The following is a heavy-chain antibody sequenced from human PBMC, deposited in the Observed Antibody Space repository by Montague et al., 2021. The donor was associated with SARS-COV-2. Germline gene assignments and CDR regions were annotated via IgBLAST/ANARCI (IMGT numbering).Heavy chain of an antibody. CDR3: AREEGDYGGMDV. V-gene: IGHV4-30-2*01. D-gene: IGHD3-16*01. CDR1: GGSISSGGYS. J-gene: IGHJ6*02. CDR2: IYHSGST. Sequence: TLSLTCAVSGGSISSGGYSWSWIRQPPGKGLEWIGYIYHSGSTYYNPSLKSRVTISVDRSKNQFSLKLSSVTAADMAVYYCAREEGDYGGMDVWGQGTTVTVSS.